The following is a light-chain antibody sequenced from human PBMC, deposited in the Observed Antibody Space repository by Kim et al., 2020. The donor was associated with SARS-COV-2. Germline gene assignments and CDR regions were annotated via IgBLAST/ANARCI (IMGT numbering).Light chain of an antibody. J-gene: IGLJ2*01. Sequence: GYTYVSWYQQHPGKAPKLMIYDVNKRPSGVPDRFSGSKSGNTASLTISGLQAEDEADYYCCSYAGSYTIFGGGTQLTVL. V-gene: IGLV2-11*03. CDR1: GYTY. CDR2: DVN. CDR3: CSYAGSYTI.